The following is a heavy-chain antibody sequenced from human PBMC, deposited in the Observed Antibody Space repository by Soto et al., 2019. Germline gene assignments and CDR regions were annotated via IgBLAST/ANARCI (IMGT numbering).Heavy chain of an antibody. J-gene: IGHJ6*02. V-gene: IGHV5-51*01. CDR1: VSSFSTYW. Sequence: ESLKISCKGSVSSFSTYWIAWVRQMPGKGLEWMGIIYPGDSDTRYSLSLQGQVTISADKSISTAYLQWSSLKASDTAIYYCARRPPEGGTMDVWGQGTTVTVSS. D-gene: IGHD3-16*01. CDR2: IYPGDSDT. CDR3: ARRPPEGGTMDV.